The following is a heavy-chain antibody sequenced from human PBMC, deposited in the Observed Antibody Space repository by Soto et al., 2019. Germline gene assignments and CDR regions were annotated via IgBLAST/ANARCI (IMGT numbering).Heavy chain of an antibody. J-gene: IGHJ6*02. D-gene: IGHD6-19*01. V-gene: IGHV3-48*02. CDR1: GFTFSSYS. CDR2: ISSSSSTI. Sequence: GGSLRLSCAASGFTFSSYSMNWVRQAPGKGLEWVSYISSSSSTIYYADSVKGRFTISRDNAKNSLYLQMNSLRDEDTAVYYCAREGHSSGWYPLGYGMDVWGQGTTVTVSS. CDR3: AREGHSSGWYPLGYGMDV.